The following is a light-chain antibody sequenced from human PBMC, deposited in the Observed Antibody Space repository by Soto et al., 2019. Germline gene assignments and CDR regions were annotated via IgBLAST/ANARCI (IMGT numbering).Light chain of an antibody. Sequence: AIQLTQSPSSLSASVGDRVTISCRASQGIGNDLAWYQQKPGKAPRLLIFAASNLQSGVPSRFSGSGSGTDFTLTISSLQPEDFATYYCQQSYSTPPTFGQGTKVDIK. CDR2: AAS. CDR3: QQSYSTPPT. CDR1: QGIGND. J-gene: IGKJ1*01. V-gene: IGKV1-6*01.